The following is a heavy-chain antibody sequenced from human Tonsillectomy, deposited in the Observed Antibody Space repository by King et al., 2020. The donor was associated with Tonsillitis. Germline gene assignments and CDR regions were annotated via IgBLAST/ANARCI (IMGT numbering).Heavy chain of an antibody. V-gene: IGHV1-2*02. D-gene: IGHD2/OR15-2a*01. CDR1: RYTFSDYY. CDR2: INPNSGDT. CDR3: ARDADSPNYYYDS. Sequence: VQLVESGAEVKKPGASVKVSCEASRYTFSDYYIHWVRQAPGQGLEWKGWINPNSGDTKYAQKFRGRVTMTRDTSISTAYMELSSLRSDDTAMYYCARDADSPNYYYDSWGQGTLVTVSS. J-gene: IGHJ4*02.